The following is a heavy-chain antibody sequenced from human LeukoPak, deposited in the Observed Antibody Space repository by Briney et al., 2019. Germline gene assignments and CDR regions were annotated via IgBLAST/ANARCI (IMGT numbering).Heavy chain of an antibody. J-gene: IGHJ4*02. CDR2: VSYSGTT. CDR1: GGSFNRYY. Sequence: SETLSLTCTVSGGSFNRYYWSWLRQPPGKGLEWIGFVSYSGTTDYNPSLKSRVTISKDTSKSQLSLKLTSVTAADTAVYYCARHPSADPAYFFDYWGQGTLVTVSS. V-gene: IGHV4-59*08. CDR3: ARHPSADPAYFFDY. D-gene: IGHD3-9*01.